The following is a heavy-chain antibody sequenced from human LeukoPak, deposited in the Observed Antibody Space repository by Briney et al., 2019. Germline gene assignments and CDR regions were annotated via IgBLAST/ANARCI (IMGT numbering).Heavy chain of an antibody. CDR1: GGSISSSNW. Sequence: SGTLSLTCAVSGGSISSSNWWSWVRQPPGKGLEWIGEIYHSGSTNYNPFLKSRVTISVDKSKNQFSLKLSSVTAADTAVYYCAMLNYYGSGSYDYWGQGTLVTVSS. V-gene: IGHV4-4*02. CDR2: IYHSGST. J-gene: IGHJ4*02. D-gene: IGHD3-10*01. CDR3: AMLNYYGSGSYDY.